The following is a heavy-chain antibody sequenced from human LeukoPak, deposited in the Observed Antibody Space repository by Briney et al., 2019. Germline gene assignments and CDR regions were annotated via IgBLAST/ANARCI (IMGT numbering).Heavy chain of an antibody. CDR1: GYTFTSYY. J-gene: IGHJ6*02. V-gene: IGHV1-46*01. CDR3: ARDRLITMVRGVIITPWYYYYGMDV. D-gene: IGHD3-10*01. Sequence: ASVTVSCKASGYTFTSYYMHWVRQATGQGLEWMGIINPSGGSTSYAQKFQCRVTMTRDTSTSTVYMELSSLRSEDTAVYYCARDRLITMVRGVIITPWYYYYGMDVWGQGTTVTVSS. CDR2: INPSGGST.